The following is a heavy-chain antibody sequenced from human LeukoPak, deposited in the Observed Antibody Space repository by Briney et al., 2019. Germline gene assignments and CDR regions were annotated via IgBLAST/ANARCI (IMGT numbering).Heavy chain of an antibody. J-gene: IGHJ4*02. Sequence: SETLSLTCTVSGGSISSSSYYWGWIRQPPGKGLEWIGSIYYSGSTYYNPSLKSRVTISVDTSKNQFSLKLSSVTAADTAVYYCARVVLGGYEENWGQGALVTVSS. D-gene: IGHD5-12*01. V-gene: IGHV4-39*07. CDR1: GGSISSSSYY. CDR3: ARVVLGGYEEN. CDR2: IYYSGST.